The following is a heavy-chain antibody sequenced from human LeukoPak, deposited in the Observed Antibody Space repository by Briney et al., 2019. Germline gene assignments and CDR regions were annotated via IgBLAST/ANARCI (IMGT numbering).Heavy chain of an antibody. Sequence: SVKVSCKASGGTFSSYAISWVRQAPGQGLEWMGGIIPIFGTANYAQKFQGRVTITADESTSTAYMELSSLRSEDTAVYYCATHKDIVVVVAATYYYGMDVWGQGTTVTVSS. CDR1: GGTFSSYA. CDR2: IIPIFGTA. V-gene: IGHV1-69*01. J-gene: IGHJ6*02. D-gene: IGHD2-15*01. CDR3: ATHKDIVVVVAATYYYGMDV.